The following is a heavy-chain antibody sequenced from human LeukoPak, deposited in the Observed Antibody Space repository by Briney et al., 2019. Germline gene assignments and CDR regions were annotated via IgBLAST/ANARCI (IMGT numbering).Heavy chain of an antibody. CDR3: AKSGGPDYYDSSAFDI. V-gene: IGHV4-61*08. D-gene: IGHD3-22*01. CDR2: IYHSGST. CDR1: GGSISSGGYY. Sequence: SETLSLTCTVSGGSISSGGYYWSWIRQPPGKGLEWIGYIYHSGSTHYNPSLKSRVTISLDTSKNQFSLKLSSVTAADTAVFYCAKSGGPDYYDSSAFDIWGQGTMVTVSS. J-gene: IGHJ3*02.